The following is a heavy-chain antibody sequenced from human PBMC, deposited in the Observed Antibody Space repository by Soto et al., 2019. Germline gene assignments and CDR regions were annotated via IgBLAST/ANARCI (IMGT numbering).Heavy chain of an antibody. CDR1: GFSFSSYA. V-gene: IGHV3-23*01. CDR2: ISGSGGST. J-gene: IGHJ4*02. CDR3: AGPGDYFDY. D-gene: IGHD3-10*01. Sequence: GGSLRLSCKASGFSFSSYAMSWVRQAPGKGLEWVSAISGSGGSTYYADSVKGRFTISRDNSKNTLYLQMNSLRAEDTAVYYCAGPGDYFDYWGQGTLVTVSS.